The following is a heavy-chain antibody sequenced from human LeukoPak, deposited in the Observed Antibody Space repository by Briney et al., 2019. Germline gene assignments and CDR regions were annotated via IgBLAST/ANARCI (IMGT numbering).Heavy chain of an antibody. CDR3: ARTGSGVWFGELLPYENWFDP. D-gene: IGHD3-10*01. J-gene: IGHJ5*02. Sequence: KSSETLSLTCTVSGGSISSSSYYWGWIRQPPGKGLEWIGSIYYSGSTYYNPSLKSRVTISVDTSKNQFSLKLSSVTAADTAVYYCARTGSGVWFGELLPYENWFDPWGQGTLVTVSS. CDR2: IYYSGST. CDR1: GGSISSSSYY. V-gene: IGHV4-39*01.